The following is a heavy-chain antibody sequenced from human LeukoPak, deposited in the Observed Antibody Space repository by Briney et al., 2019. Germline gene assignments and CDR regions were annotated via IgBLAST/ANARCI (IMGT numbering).Heavy chain of an antibody. Sequence: PSETLSLTCTVSGGSISSGGYYWSWIRQPPGKGLEWIGYIYHSGSTYYNPSLKSRVTISVDRSKNQFSLKLSSVTAADTAVYYCARASYYDSSGYDDAFDIWGQGTMVTVSS. D-gene: IGHD3-22*01. CDR2: IYHSGST. CDR1: GGSISSGGYY. CDR3: ARASYYDSSGYDDAFDI. J-gene: IGHJ3*02. V-gene: IGHV4-30-2*01.